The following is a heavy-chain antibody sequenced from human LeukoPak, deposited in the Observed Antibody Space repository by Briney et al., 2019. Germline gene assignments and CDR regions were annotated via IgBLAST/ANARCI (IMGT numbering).Heavy chain of an antibody. CDR1: GFTFSSYA. J-gene: IGHJ4*02. D-gene: IGHD3-3*01. Sequence: PGGSLRLSCAASGFTFSSYAMSWVRQAPGKGLEWVSAISGSGGSTYYADSVKGRFTISRDNSKSTLYLQMNSLRAEDTAVYYCAIPPPSYYDFWSGYYTFDYWGQGTLVTVSS. V-gene: IGHV3-23*01. CDR2: ISGSGGST. CDR3: AIPPPSYYDFWSGYYTFDY.